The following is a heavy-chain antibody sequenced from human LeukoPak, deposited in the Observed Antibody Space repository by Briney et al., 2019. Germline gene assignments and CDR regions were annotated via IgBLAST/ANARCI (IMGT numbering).Heavy chain of an antibody. D-gene: IGHD3-10*01. CDR2: ITSVSIDI. CDR3: ARDFGFGDPY. CDR1: GFTFSSYA. Sequence: GGSLRPSCAASGFTFSSYAMNWVRQAPGKGLEWVASITSVSIDIYYADSVKGRFTISRDNAKKSLFLQMNSLRAEDTAVYYCARDFGFGDPYWGQGTLVTVSS. J-gene: IGHJ4*02. V-gene: IGHV3-21*01.